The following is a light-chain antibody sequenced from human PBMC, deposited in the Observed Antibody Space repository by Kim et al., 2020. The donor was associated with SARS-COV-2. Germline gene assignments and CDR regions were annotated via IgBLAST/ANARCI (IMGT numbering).Light chain of an antibody. CDR1: ALPDQY. Sequence: QGQTARITCSGDALPDQYVYWYQQKPGQAPVLLIYEDSVRPSGVPERFSGSSSETLATLTVTGVQVDDEADYYCQSTDSSGSYELFGGGTRLAVL. J-gene: IGLJ2*01. CDR2: EDS. V-gene: IGLV3-25*03. CDR3: QSTDSSGSYEL.